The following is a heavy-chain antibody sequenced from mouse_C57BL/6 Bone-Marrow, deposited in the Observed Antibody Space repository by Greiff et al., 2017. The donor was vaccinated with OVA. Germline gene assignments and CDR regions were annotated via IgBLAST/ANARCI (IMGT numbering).Heavy chain of an antibody. CDR2: IDPETGGT. Sequence: VQLQQSGAELVRPGASVTLSCKASGYTFTDYEMHWVKQTPVHGLEWIGAIDPETGGTAYNQKFKGKAILTADKSSSTAYMELRSLTSEDSAVYYCTRLGEYAMDYWGQGTSVTVSS. CDR3: TRLGEYAMDY. CDR1: GYTFTDYE. J-gene: IGHJ4*01. V-gene: IGHV1-15*01.